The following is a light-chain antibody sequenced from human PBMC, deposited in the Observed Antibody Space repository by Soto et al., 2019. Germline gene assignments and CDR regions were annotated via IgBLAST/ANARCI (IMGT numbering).Light chain of an antibody. CDR2: NAF. V-gene: IGLV2-14*03. CDR1: TSDVGGYNF. CDR3: SSYTRGRVV. J-gene: IGLJ2*01. Sequence: QSALTQPASVSGSAGQSITISCTGTTSDVGGYNFVSWYQHHPGKAPKLMIYNAFDRPSGVSNRFSGSKSGNTASLTISGLQAEDEAHYYCSSYTRGRVVFGGGTKLTVL.